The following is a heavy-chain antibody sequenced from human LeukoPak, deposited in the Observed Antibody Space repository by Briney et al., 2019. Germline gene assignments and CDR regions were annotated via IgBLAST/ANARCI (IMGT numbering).Heavy chain of an antibody. Sequence: ASVKVSCKASGGTFSSYAISWVRQAPGQGLEWMGWMNPNSGNTGYAQKFQGRVTMTRNTSISTAYMELSSLRSEDTAVYYCARGWVPAAMRTGRTKYYFDYWGQGTLVTVSS. CDR2: MNPNSGNT. V-gene: IGHV1-8*02. J-gene: IGHJ4*02. CDR3: ARGWVPAAMRTGRTKYYFDY. D-gene: IGHD2-2*01. CDR1: GGTFSSYA.